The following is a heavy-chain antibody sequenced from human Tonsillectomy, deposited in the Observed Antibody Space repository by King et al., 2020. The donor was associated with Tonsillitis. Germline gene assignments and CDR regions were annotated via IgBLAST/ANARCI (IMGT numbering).Heavy chain of an antibody. D-gene: IGHD3-10*01. J-gene: IGHJ5*02. Sequence: VQLVESGGGVVQPGRSLRLSCAASGFTFSSYGMHWVRQAPGKGLEWVAVIWYDGSNKYYADSVKGPLTISRDNSKNTLYLQMKSLRAEDTAVYYCARASYYYGSGKPPNWFDPWGQGTLVTVSS. CDR2: IWYDGSNK. V-gene: IGHV3-33*01. CDR1: GFTFSSYG. CDR3: ARASYYYGSGKPPNWFDP.